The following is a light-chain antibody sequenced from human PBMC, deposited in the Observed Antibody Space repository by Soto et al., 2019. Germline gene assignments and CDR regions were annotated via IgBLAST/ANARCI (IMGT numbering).Light chain of an antibody. CDR1: SSDVGSYNL. CDR3: CSYAGSRRV. J-gene: IGLJ1*01. CDR2: EVS. Sequence: QSAVTEPAWVSVSTGQAVTISYTATSSDVGSYNLVSWYQQHPGKAPKLMIYEVSKRPSGVSNRFSGSKSGNTASLTISGFQAEDEGDYYCCSYAGSRRVFGTGLKVTVL. V-gene: IGLV2-23*02.